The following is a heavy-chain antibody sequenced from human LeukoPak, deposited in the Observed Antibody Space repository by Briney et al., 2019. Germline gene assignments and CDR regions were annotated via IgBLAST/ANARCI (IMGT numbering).Heavy chain of an antibody. J-gene: IGHJ4*02. CDR1: GFTFSSYA. D-gene: IGHD2-2*01. CDR3: AKDGGCSSTSCYFDY. V-gene: IGHV3-23*01. Sequence: GGSLRLSCAASGFTFSSYAMSWVRQAPGKGLEWVSAISGSGGSTYYADSVKGRFTISRNNSKNTLYLQMNSLRAEDTAVYYCAKDGGCSSTSCYFDYWGQGTLVTVSS. CDR2: ISGSGGST.